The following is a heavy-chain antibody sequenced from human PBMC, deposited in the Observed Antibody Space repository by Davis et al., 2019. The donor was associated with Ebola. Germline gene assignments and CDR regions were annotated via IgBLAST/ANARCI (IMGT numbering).Heavy chain of an antibody. D-gene: IGHD4-17*01. CDR1: GYSISSGYY. J-gene: IGHJ6*01. CDR3: ARDRYSTVTTFYGMDV. CDR2: IYHSGST. V-gene: IGHV4-38-2*02. Sequence: SETLSLTCSVSGYSISSGYYWGWIRQPPGKGLEWIGSIYHSGSTYYNPSLKSRVTISVDTSKNQFSLKLSSVTAADTAIYYCARDRYSTVTTFYGMDVWGQGTTVTVSS.